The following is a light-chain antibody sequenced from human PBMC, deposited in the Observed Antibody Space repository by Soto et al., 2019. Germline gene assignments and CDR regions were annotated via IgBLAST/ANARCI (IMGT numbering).Light chain of an antibody. CDR3: AAWDDSLSALYV. CDR1: SSNIGSNY. Sequence: QSALTQPPSASGTPGQRVTISCSGSSSNIGSNYVYWYQQLPGTAPKLLIYRNNQRPSGVPDRLSGSKSGTSASLAISGLRSEDEADYYCAAWDDSLSALYVFGTGTKVTVL. CDR2: RNN. V-gene: IGLV1-47*01. J-gene: IGLJ1*01.